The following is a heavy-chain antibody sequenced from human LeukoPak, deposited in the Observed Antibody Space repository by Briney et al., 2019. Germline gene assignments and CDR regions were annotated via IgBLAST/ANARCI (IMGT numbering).Heavy chain of an antibody. CDR3: ATLGPPIY. CDR2: SSRDASSI. V-gene: IGHV3-74*01. J-gene: IGHJ4*02. CDR1: GFTFSSYW. Sequence: GGSLRLSCAASGFTFSSYWMHWVRQAPGKGLMWVSRSSRDASSILYADSVKGRFTISRDNAKNTLYLQMNSLRDEDTAVYYCATLGPPIYWGQGTLVTVSS.